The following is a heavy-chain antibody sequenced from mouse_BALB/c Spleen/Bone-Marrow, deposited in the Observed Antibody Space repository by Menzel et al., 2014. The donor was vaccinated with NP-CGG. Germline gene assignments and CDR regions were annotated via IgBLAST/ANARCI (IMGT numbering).Heavy chain of an antibody. CDR2: IDPANGNT. CDR3: ARLGNYGPSYAMDY. J-gene: IGHJ4*01. Sequence: VQLQQSGAEPVKPGASVKLSCTASGFNIKDTYMHWVKQRPGQGLEWIGRIDPANGNTKYDPKFQGKATITADTSSNTAYLQLSSLTPEDTAVYYCARLGNYGPSYAMDYWGQGTSVTVSS. CDR1: GFNIKDTY. V-gene: IGHV14-3*02. D-gene: IGHD2-1*01.